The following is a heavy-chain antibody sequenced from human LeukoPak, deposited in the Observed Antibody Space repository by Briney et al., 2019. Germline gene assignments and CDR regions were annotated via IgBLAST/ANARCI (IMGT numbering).Heavy chain of an antibody. D-gene: IGHD1-26*01. J-gene: IGHJ3*02. CDR1: GFTFSNYA. CDR2: LSGITTNT. CDR3: AKHLLVGGTRGAYAFDI. Sequence: PGGSLKLPCAASGFTFSNYAESLVRQAPGKVLEWVSLLSGITTNTYYADSVKGRFTISRENSKNTLDLQMNSLRAEDTAGYYCAKHLLVGGTRGAYAFDIWGRGTMVTVSS. V-gene: IGHV3-23*01.